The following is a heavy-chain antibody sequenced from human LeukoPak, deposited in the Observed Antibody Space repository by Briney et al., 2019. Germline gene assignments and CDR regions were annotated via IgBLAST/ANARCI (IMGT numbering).Heavy chain of an antibody. D-gene: IGHD3-22*01. J-gene: IGHJ6*03. V-gene: IGHV4-4*07. CDR2: IYPTGNT. CDR1: GGAIISYY. CDR3: ARLKFYDSTGYSSGYYMDV. Sequence: SETLSLTCSVSGGAIISYYWSWIRQPAGKGPEWIGRIYPTGNTDYNPSLKTRVTMSTDLSKKQFSLRLRSVTAADTAVYYCARLKFYDSTGYSSGYYMDVWGKGTAVTVSS.